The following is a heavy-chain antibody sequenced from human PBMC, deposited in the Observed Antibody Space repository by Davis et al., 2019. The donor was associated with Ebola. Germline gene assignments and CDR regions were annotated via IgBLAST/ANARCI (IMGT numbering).Heavy chain of an antibody. V-gene: IGHV4-59*12. CDR2: IYYSGST. CDR1: GGSISSYY. Sequence: PSETLSLTCTVSGGSISSYYWSWIRQPPGKGLEWIGYIYYSGSTNYNPSLKSRVTMSVDTSKNQFSLKLSSVTAADTAVYYCARLVAVAGTGWFDPWGQGTLVTVSS. J-gene: IGHJ5*02. D-gene: IGHD6-19*01. CDR3: ARLVAVAGTGWFDP.